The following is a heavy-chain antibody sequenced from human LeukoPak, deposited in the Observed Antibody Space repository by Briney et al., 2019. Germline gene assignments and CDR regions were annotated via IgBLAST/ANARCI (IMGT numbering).Heavy chain of an antibody. CDR2: ISSYNGNT. D-gene: IGHD3-22*01. CDR1: GYTFTSYG. V-gene: IGHV1-18*01. CDR3: ARDQYYDSKGWFDP. Sequence: ASVKVSCKASGYTFTSYGISWVRQAPGQGLEWMGWISSYNGNTNYAQKLQGRVTMTTDTSTSTAYMELRSLRSDDTAVYYCARDQYYDSKGWFDPWGQGTLVTVSS. J-gene: IGHJ5*02.